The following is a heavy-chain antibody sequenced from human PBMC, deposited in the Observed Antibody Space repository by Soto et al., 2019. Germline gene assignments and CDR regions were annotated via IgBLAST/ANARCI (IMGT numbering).Heavy chain of an antibody. CDR2: IDIIGDTT. D-gene: IGHD3-16*01. Sequence: GGSLRLSCSASGFTLSRSPMHWVRLAPGRGLEYVSAIDIIGDTTYYADSVNGRFTMSRDISKNTLYLQMTSLTTEATAIYHCVKESFYSYASFDSWGRGTLVTVSS. J-gene: IGHJ4*02. V-gene: IGHV3-64D*06. CDR3: VKESFYSYASFDS. CDR1: GFTLSRSP.